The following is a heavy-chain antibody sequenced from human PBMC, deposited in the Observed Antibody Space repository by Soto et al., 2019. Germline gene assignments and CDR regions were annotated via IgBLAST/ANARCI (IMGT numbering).Heavy chain of an antibody. V-gene: IGHV3-23*01. CDR3: AKKRRGNYGDYPFDY. CDR1: GFTFSSYA. CDR2: ISGSGGST. J-gene: IGHJ4*02. Sequence: GESLKISCAASGFTFSSYAMSWVRQAPGKGLEWVSAISGSGGSTYYTDSVKGRFTISRDNSKNTLYLQMNSLRAEDTAVYYCAKKRRGNYGDYPFDYWGQGTLVTVSS. D-gene: IGHD4-17*01.